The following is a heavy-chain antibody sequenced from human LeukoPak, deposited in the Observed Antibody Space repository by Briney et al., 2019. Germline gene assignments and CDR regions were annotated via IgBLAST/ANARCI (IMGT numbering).Heavy chain of an antibody. CDR1: GFTFSSYG. D-gene: IGHD6-19*01. CDR2: VSEDGSNK. J-gene: IGHJ3*02. V-gene: IGHV3-30*18. CDR3: AKGVWSSGPDAFDI. Sequence: GRSLRLSCAASGFTFSSYGMHWVRQAPGKGLEWVTVVSEDGSNKYFADSVKGRFSISRDNSKNTMYLQMNSLRAEDTAVYYCAKGVWSSGPDAFDIWGQGTMVTVSS.